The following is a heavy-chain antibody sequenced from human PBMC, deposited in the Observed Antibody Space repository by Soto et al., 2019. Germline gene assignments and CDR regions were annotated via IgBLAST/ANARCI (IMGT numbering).Heavy chain of an antibody. CDR3: ARGNWDVDYYGMDV. D-gene: IGHD1-1*01. Sequence: SETLSLTCTVSGGSISSGGYYWSWIRQHPGKGLEWIGYIYYSGSTYYNPSLKSRVTISVDTSKNQFSLKLSSVTAADTAVYYCARGNWDVDYYGMDVWGQGTTVTV. J-gene: IGHJ6*02. CDR1: GGSISSGGYY. V-gene: IGHV4-31*03. CDR2: IYYSGST.